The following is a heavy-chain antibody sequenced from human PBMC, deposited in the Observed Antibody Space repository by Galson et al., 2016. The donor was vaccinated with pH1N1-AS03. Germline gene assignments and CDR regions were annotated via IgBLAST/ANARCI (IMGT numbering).Heavy chain of an antibody. V-gene: IGHV3-30-3*01. D-gene: IGHD1-26*01. CDR2: ISYHGNNK. CDR3: ARGTIRAGEFDL. CDR1: GFIFSSHS. Sequence: SLRLSCAASGFIFSSHSMHWARQAPDEGLEWVAGISYHGNNKFYAHSVKGRFTISRDSLQNTLDLQMNSLSAEDSAVYFCARGTIRAGEFDLWGRGTVVTVSS. J-gene: IGHJ3*01.